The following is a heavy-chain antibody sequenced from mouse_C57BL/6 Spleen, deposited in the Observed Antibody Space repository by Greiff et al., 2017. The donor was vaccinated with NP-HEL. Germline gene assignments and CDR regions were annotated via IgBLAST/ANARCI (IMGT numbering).Heavy chain of an antibody. V-gene: IGHV5-17*01. CDR1: GFTFSDYG. J-gene: IGHJ3*01. CDR3: ARDGYYGNAWFAY. D-gene: IGHD2-1*01. CDR2: ISSGSSTI. Sequence: EVKLVESGGGLVKPGGSLKLSCAASGFTFSDYGMHWVRQAPEKGLEWVAYISSGSSTIYYADTVKGRFTISRDNAKNTLFLQMTSLRSEDTAMYYCARDGYYGNAWFAYWGQGTLVTVSA.